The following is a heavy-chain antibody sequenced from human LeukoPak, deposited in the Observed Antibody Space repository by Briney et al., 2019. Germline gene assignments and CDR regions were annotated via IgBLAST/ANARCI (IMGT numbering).Heavy chain of an antibody. V-gene: IGHV3-23*01. CDR2: ISGSGGIT. J-gene: IGHJ4*02. Sequence: GGSLRLSCAASGFTFSSFGMTWVRQAPGKGLEWVSSISGSGGITYYADSVKGRFTISRDNSKNTLYLQVNSLRAEDTAMYYCATHLWDYWGQGTLVTVSS. CDR1: GFTFSSFG. CDR3: ATHLWDY. D-gene: IGHD3-3*02.